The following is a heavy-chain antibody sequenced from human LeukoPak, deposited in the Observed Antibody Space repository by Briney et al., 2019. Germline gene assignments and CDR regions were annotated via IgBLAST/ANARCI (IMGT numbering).Heavy chain of an antibody. V-gene: IGHV4-39*07. CDR3: ARVYYSNSYDYWYFDL. CDR2: IYYSGST. Sequence: SETLSLTCTVSGGSISTNSYYWGWIRQPPGKGLKWIGSIYYSGSTYYNPSLRSRVTISVNTSKNQFSLKLSSVTAADTAVYYCARVYYSNSYDYWYFDLWGRGTLVTVSS. D-gene: IGHD6-13*01. J-gene: IGHJ2*01. CDR1: GGSISTNSYY.